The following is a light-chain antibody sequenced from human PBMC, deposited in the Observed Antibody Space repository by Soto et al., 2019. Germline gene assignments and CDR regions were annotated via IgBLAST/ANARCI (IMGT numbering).Light chain of an antibody. V-gene: IGKV3-15*01. CDR1: QSVSSN. Sequence: EIVVTQSPATLSVSPGESATLSCRASQSVSSNLAWYQQKPGQAPRLLIYGASTRATGIPARFSGSGSGTEFTLTISSLQSEDFAVYYCQQYNNWPWTFGQGTKVDIK. J-gene: IGKJ1*01. CDR3: QQYNNWPWT. CDR2: GAS.